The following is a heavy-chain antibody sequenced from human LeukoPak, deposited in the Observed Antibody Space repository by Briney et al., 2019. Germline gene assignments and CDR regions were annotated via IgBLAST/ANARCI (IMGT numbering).Heavy chain of an antibody. D-gene: IGHD1-26*01. V-gene: IGHV3-21*01. J-gene: IGHJ3*02. CDR2: ISTTSSYI. CDR1: GFSFSTYA. CDR3: ARGGIITSYAFEI. Sequence: PGGSLRLSCAASGFSFSTYAISWVRQAPGRGLEWVSCISTTSSYILYADSVKGRFTNSRDNAKNSLYLQMDSLRAEDAAVYYCARGGIITSYAFEIWGQGTMVTVSS.